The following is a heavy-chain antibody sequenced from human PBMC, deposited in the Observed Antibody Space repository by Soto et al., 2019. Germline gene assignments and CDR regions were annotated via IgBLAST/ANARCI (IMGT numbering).Heavy chain of an antibody. D-gene: IGHD6-13*01. V-gene: IGHV3-53*01. CDR2: IHSGGST. CDR1: GFTVSSNY. Sequence: GGSLRLSCAAYGFTVSSNYMSWVRQAPGKGLEWVSVIHSGGSTYYADSVKRRFTISRDNSKNTLYLQMNSLRAEDTAVYYCARCGIGATSPHYYYYYGMDVWGQGTTVTVSS. J-gene: IGHJ6*02. CDR3: ARCGIGATSPHYYYYYGMDV.